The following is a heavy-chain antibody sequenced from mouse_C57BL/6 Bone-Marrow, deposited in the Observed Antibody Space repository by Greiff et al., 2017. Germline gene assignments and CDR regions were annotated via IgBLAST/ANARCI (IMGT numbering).Heavy chain of an antibody. J-gene: IGHJ4*01. CDR1: GFNIKDDY. CDR3: TYYYGSSYYYAMDY. V-gene: IGHV14-4*01. D-gene: IGHD1-1*01. CDR2: IDPENGDT. Sequence: EFQLQQSGAELVRPGASVKLSCTASGFNIKDDYMHWVKQRPEQGLEWIGWIDPENGDTEYASKFQGKATITADTSSNTAYLQLSSLTSEDTAVYYCTYYYGSSYYYAMDYWGQGTSVTVSS.